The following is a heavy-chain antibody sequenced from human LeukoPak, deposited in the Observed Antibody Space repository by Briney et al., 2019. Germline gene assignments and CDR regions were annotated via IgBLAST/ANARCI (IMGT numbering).Heavy chain of an antibody. Sequence: SETLSLTCAVYGGSFRGYYWSWIRQYPGKGLEWIGYIYYSGGTYYNPSLKSRVALSVDTSKNQFSLKLSSVTAADTAVYYCASGYGGTNWYFDLWGRGTLVTVSS. CDR1: GGSFRGYY. J-gene: IGHJ2*01. CDR2: IYYSGGT. CDR3: ASGYGGTNWYFDL. V-gene: IGHV4-31*11. D-gene: IGHD4-23*01.